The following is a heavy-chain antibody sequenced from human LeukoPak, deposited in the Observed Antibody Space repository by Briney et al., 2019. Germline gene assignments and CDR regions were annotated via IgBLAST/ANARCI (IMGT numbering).Heavy chain of an antibody. D-gene: IGHD3-3*01. CDR2: IKQDGGEK. Sequence: GGSLRLSCAASGFTFSSYSMSWVRQAPGKGLEWVANIKQDGGEKYYVDSVKGRFTISRDNAKNSLYLQMNSLRAEDTAVYYCARGTPRDYDFWSGYYDWFDPWGQGTLVTVSS. CDR3: ARGTPRDYDFWSGYYDWFDP. V-gene: IGHV3-7*01. J-gene: IGHJ5*02. CDR1: GFTFSSYS.